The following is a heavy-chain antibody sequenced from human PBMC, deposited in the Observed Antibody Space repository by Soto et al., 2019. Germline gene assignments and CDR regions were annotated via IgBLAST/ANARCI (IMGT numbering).Heavy chain of an antibody. CDR3: ARAGAALVRGSIAGFDY. CDR1: GGAFNGYY. J-gene: IGHJ4*02. D-gene: IGHD3-10*01. Sequence: QVHLQQWGAGLLKPSETLSLTCAVNGGAFNGYYWTWIRQSPGKGLQWIGEINHSGTVDYNPSLKSRVTFSIDTSKKQFSLTLTSVTAADTAVYYCARAGAALVRGSIAGFDYWGQGTLVTVSS. V-gene: IGHV4-34*01. CDR2: INHSGTV.